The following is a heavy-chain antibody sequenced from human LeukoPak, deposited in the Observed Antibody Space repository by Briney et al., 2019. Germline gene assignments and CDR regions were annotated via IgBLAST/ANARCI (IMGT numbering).Heavy chain of an antibody. CDR2: ISSRGTII. CDR1: GFTFSNFN. CDR3: ARYPYSGYDSGSYSYMDV. V-gene: IGHV3-48*01. J-gene: IGHJ6*03. D-gene: IGHD5-12*01. Sequence: GGSLRLSCAGSGFTFSNFNMNWVRQAPGKGLEWVSYISSRGTIIYYADSVKGRFTISRDNAKNSLSLQMSSLRAEDTAIYYCARYPYSGYDSGSYSYMDVWGKGTTVTVSS.